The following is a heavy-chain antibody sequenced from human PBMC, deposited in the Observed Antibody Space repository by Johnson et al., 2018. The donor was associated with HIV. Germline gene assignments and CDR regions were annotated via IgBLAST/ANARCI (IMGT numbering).Heavy chain of an antibody. J-gene: IGHJ3*02. V-gene: IGHV3-48*03. CDR3: ASGYYYGSGTYHGAFDI. CDR2: ISSSGSTI. D-gene: IGHD3-10*01. Sequence: VQLVESGGGVVQPGKSLRLSCAASGFTFSSYGMHWVRQAAGKGLEWVSYISSSGSTIFYADSVKGRFTISRDNAKNSLYLQMHSLRAEDTAVYYCASGYYYGSGTYHGAFDIWGQGTMVTVSS. CDR1: GFTFSSYG.